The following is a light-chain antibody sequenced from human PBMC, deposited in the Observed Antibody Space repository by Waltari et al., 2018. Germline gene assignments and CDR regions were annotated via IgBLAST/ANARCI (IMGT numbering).Light chain of an antibody. CDR2: DAS. V-gene: IGKV3-11*01. J-gene: IGKJ5*01. CDR1: QSVGRF. Sequence: IVLAQSPATLSFSPAERATLTCRASQSVGRFLAWYQRKPGQAPRLLIYDASDRATGTPARFSGSGSGTDFTLTISSLEPEDFAVYYCQHRGNWPLLAFGQGTRLEIK. CDR3: QHRGNWPLLA.